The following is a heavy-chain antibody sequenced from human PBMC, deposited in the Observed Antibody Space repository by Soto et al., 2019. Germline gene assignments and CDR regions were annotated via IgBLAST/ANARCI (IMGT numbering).Heavy chain of an antibody. CDR3: TLYGDYKVPWV. J-gene: IGHJ4*02. V-gene: IGHV3-73*01. CDR2: IRSKANSYAT. Sequence: GGSLRLSCAASGFTFSGSAMHWVRQASGKGLEWVGRIRSKANSYATAYAASVKGRFTISRDDSKKTAYLQMNSLKTEDTAVYYCTLYGDYKVPWVWGQGTLVTVSS. CDR1: GFTFSGSA. D-gene: IGHD4-17*01.